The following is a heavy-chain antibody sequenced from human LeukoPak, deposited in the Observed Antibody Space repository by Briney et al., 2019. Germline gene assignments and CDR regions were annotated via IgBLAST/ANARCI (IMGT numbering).Heavy chain of an antibody. Sequence: SETLSLTCTVSAGSISSYYWTWIRQPPGKGLGWIGYIFPSGSAYYNPSLKTRVTISVDTSKNQFSLKLTSVTAADTAVYYCARRHHYSYFMDVWGKGTTVTVSS. J-gene: IGHJ6*03. CDR2: IFPSGSA. V-gene: IGHV4-4*09. CDR3: ARRHHYSYFMDV. CDR1: AGSISSYY.